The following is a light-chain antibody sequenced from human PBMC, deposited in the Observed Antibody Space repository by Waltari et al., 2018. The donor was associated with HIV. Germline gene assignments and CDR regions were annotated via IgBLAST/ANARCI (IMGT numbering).Light chain of an antibody. CDR1: SSDVGSYYL. Sequence: QSALTQPASVSGSPGQSITISCTGTSSDVGSYYLVSWYQQHPGKAPNLMIYEVIKRPSGVSNRFSGSKSGNTASLTISGLQAEDEADYYCCSYAGSSTFVVFGGGTKLTVL. V-gene: IGLV2-23*02. J-gene: IGLJ2*01. CDR3: CSYAGSSTFVV. CDR2: EVI.